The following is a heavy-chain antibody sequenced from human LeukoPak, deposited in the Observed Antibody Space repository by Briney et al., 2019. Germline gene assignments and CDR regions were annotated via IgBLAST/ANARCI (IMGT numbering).Heavy chain of an antibody. CDR1: GFTFSSYS. V-gene: IGHV3-21*01. J-gene: IGHJ3*02. Sequence: AGGSLRLSCAASGFTFSSYSMNCVRQGPGKGLEWVSSISSSSYIYYADSVKGRFTISRDNAKNSLYLQMNSLRAEDTAVYYCARDMEVRGVITHAFDIWGQGTMVTVSS. CDR2: ISSSSYI. CDR3: ARDMEVRGVITHAFDI. D-gene: IGHD3-10*01.